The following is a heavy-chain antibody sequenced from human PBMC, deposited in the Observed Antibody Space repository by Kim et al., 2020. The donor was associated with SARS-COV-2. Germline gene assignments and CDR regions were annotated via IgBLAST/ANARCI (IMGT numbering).Heavy chain of an antibody. CDR3: ARDPTYSFDI. V-gene: IGHV1-18*01. D-gene: IGHD3-10*01. Sequence: GHTNYAQKSHGRVTLTTDTSTSTVYMELRSLSPDDTAVFYCARDPTYSFDIWGQGTMVTVSS. CDR2: GHT. J-gene: IGHJ3*02.